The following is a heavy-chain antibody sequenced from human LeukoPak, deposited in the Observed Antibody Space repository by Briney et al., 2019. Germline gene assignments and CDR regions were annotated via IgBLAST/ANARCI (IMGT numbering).Heavy chain of an antibody. CDR3: ARARGWFDP. CDR1: GFTFSSYT. CDR2: ISSSSSYI. V-gene: IGHV3-21*04. J-gene: IGHJ5*02. Sequence: GGSLRLSCAASGFTFSSYTMNWVRQAPGKGLEWVSSISSSSSYIYYADSVKDRFTISRDNAKNSLYLQMNSLRAEDTAVYYCARARGWFDPWGQGTLVTVSS.